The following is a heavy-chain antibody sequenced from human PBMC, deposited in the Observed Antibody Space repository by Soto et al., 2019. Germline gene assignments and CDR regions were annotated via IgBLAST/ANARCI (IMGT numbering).Heavy chain of an antibody. D-gene: IGHD2-15*01. Sequence: LRLSCAGSGFTFGDSYMSWIRQAPGKGLEWLSYISPGSRYPAYADSVKGRFTIPRDNAKRSLYLQMMSLTAEDTAIYYCVRGGGGGLFDPWGQGTMVTVSS. J-gene: IGHJ5*02. CDR1: GFTFGDSY. CDR3: VRGGGGGLFDP. CDR2: ISPGSRYP. V-gene: IGHV3-11*06.